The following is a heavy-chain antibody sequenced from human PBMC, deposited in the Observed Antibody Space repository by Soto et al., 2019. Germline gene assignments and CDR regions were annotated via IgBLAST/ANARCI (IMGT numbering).Heavy chain of an antibody. CDR2: IYPGDSDT. V-gene: IGHV5-51*01. D-gene: IGHD6-6*01. J-gene: IGHJ4*02. CDR1: GYNVSRYW. Sequence: EAQKISGKGCGYNVSRYWIGWVRQMPGKGLEWMGIIYPGDSDTRYSPSFQGQVTISADKSISTAYLQWSSLKASDTAMYYCARHWEDDAAPDYWGQGTLVTVS. CDR3: ARHWEDDAAPDY.